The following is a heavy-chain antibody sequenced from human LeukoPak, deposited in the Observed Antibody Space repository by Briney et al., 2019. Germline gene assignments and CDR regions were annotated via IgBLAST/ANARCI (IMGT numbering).Heavy chain of an antibody. J-gene: IGHJ4*02. CDR1: GYTFTSYG. Sequence: ASVKVSCKASGYTFTSYGISWVRQAPAQGLEWMGWISAYNGNTNYAQKPQGRVTMTTDTSTSTAYMELRSLRSDDTAVYYCARVSVRSVYYDFWSGYYPSDYWGQGTLVTVSS. V-gene: IGHV1-18*01. D-gene: IGHD3-3*01. CDR3: ARVSVRSVYYDFWSGYYPSDY. CDR2: ISAYNGNT.